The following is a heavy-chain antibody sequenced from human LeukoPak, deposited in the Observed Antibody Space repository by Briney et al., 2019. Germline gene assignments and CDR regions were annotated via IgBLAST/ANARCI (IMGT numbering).Heavy chain of an antibody. Sequence: GGSLRLSCAASGFTFSSYAMSWVRQAPGKGLEWVSAISGSGGSTYYADSVKGRFTISRDNSKNTLYLQMNSLRAEDTAVYYCAKSKKEYSSSWYYFDYWGQGTLVTVSS. J-gene: IGHJ4*02. D-gene: IGHD6-13*01. V-gene: IGHV3-23*01. CDR1: GFTFSSYA. CDR3: AKSKKEYSSSWYYFDY. CDR2: ISGSGGST.